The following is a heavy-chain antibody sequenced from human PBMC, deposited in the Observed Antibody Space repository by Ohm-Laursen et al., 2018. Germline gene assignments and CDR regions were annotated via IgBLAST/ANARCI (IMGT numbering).Heavy chain of an antibody. V-gene: IGHV3-23*01. CDR3: AKDQDSGSFGAFDI. J-gene: IGHJ3*02. Sequence: GSLRLSCTASGFTFSNYAMSWVRQAPGKGLEWASAISGSGGSTYYADSVKGRFTISRDNSKNTLYLQMNSLRAEDTAVYYCAKDQDSGSFGAFDIWGQGTMVTVSS. CDR1: GFTFSNYA. CDR2: ISGSGGST. D-gene: IGHD1-26*01.